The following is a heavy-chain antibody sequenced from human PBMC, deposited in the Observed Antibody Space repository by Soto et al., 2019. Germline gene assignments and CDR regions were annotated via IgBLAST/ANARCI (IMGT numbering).Heavy chain of an antibody. CDR1: GFTVSSNY. J-gene: IGHJ3*02. D-gene: IGHD1-20*01. V-gene: IGHV3-53*04. CDR2: IYSGGST. CDR3: ARDLSSSSSKITGTFAFDI. Sequence: GGSLRLSCAASGFTVSSNYMSWVRQAPGKGLEWVSVIYSGGSTYYADSVKGRFTISRHNSKNTLYLQMNSLRAEDTAVYYCARDLSSSSSKITGTFAFDIWGQGAMVTVSS.